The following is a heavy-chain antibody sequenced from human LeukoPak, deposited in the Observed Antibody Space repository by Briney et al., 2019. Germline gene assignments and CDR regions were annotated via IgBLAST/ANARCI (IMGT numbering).Heavy chain of an antibody. J-gene: IGHJ4*02. CDR1: EFTFSSHA. CDR3: AKDVTIFGVANFDY. Sequence: GGSLRLSCAASEFTFSSHAMIWVRQAPGKGLEWVSSITSTSSHIFYADSVKGRFTISRDNAKNTLYLQMNSLRAEDTAVNYCAKDVTIFGVANFDYWGQGTLVTVSS. D-gene: IGHD3-3*01. CDR2: ITSTSSHI. V-gene: IGHV3-21*01.